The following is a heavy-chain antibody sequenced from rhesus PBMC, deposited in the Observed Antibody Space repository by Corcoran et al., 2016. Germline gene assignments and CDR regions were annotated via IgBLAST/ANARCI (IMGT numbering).Heavy chain of an antibody. D-gene: IGHD4-4*01. CDR1: GGSISDSYY. Sequence: QVQLQESGPGLVKPSETLSLPCAVSGGSISDSYYWSWIRQPPGKGLEWIGYIYGRGGSTYYNPSLKSRGTISTDTSKNQFSLKLSSVTAADTAVYYCASTMVAFLDYWGQGVLVTVSS. CDR3: ASTMVAFLDY. CDR2: IYGRGGST. J-gene: IGHJ4*01. V-gene: IGHV4-106*01.